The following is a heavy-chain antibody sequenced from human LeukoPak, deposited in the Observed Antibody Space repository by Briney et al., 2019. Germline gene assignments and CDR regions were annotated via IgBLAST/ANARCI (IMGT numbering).Heavy chain of an antibody. V-gene: IGHV4-39*01. J-gene: IGHJ4*02. CDR3: ARLQYYGSGNPGSFDY. Sequence: SETLSLTCTVSGGSISSSSYYWGWICQPPGKGLEWIGSIYYSGSTYYNPSLKSRVTISVDTSKNQFSLKLSSVTAADTAVYYCARLQYYGSGNPGSFDYWGQGTLVTVSS. D-gene: IGHD3-10*01. CDR1: GGSISSSSYY. CDR2: IYYSGST.